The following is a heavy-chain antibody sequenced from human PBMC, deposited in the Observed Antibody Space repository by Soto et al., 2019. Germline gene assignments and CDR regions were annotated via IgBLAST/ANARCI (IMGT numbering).Heavy chain of an antibody. D-gene: IGHD2-21*02. CDR3: AKDDFTDRGDDYFDY. CDR1: GFSFTNLA. Sequence: GGSLRLSCAVSGFSFTNLAMSWVRQAPGKGLEWVAGIGASGDITWYADSVKGRLSISRDNSKNTLYLQLNSLRFEDTAVYYCAKDDFTDRGDDYFDYWGPGTLVTVTS. CDR2: IGASGDIT. V-gene: IGHV3-23*01. J-gene: IGHJ4*02.